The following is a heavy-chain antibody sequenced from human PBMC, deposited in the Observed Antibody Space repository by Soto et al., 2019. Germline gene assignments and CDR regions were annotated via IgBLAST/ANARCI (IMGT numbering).Heavy chain of an antibody. D-gene: IGHD1-1*01. CDR1: GGTFSSYT. V-gene: IGHV1-69*02. Sequence: QVQLVQSGAEVKKPGSSVKVSCKASGGTFSSYTISWVRQAPGQGLEWMGRIIPILGIANYAQKFQGRVTNSADKSTSTGYMELSSLRSEDTAVYSCARAWNDRGNTHWFAPWGQGTLVTVSS. CDR2: IIPILGIA. J-gene: IGHJ5*02. CDR3: ARAWNDRGNTHWFAP.